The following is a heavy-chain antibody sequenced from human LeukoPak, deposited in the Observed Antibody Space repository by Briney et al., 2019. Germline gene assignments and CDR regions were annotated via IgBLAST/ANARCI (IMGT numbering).Heavy chain of an antibody. D-gene: IGHD3-22*01. CDR1: GFSFNSHS. V-gene: IGHV3-48*04. CDR2: ISGSGSTV. CDR3: ARYYYDSSGSYFDY. J-gene: IGHJ4*02. Sequence: GGSLRLSCAASGFSFNSHSMNWVRQAPGKGLEWVSYISGSGSTVYYADSVKGRFTISRDNAKSSLYLQVNSLTADDTAFYYCARYYYDSSGSYFDYWGQGTLVTVSS.